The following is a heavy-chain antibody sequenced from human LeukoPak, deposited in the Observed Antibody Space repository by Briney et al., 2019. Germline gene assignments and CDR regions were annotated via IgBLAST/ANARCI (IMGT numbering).Heavy chain of an antibody. V-gene: IGHV3-7*03. CDR1: AFTFSSYW. D-gene: IGHD4-17*01. J-gene: IGHJ4*02. Sequence: GGSLRLSCAASAFTFSSYWMSWVRQAPGKGLEWVANIKQDESEKYYVDSVKGRFSITRDNAKNSMYLQINSLRAEDTAVYHCARGNDYGDHVGIYFDYWGQGTLVTVSS. CDR3: ARGNDYGDHVGIYFDY. CDR2: IKQDESEK.